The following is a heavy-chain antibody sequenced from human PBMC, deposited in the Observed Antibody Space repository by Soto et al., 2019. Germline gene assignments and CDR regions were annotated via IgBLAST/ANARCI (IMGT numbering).Heavy chain of an antibody. CDR1: GGSISSYY. J-gene: IGHJ5*02. CDR2: MYYGGRT. CDR3: ARGTPSHFIVRRSRGPWFDP. D-gene: IGHD2-15*01. Sequence: SETLSLTCTVSGGSISSYYWSWIRQPPGKGLEWVGYMYYGGRTNYNPTLKSRVTISGDTPKMQVSLKLSSGTAADTAGYFCARGTPSHFIVRRSRGPWFDPWGQGPLFTVPP. V-gene: IGHV4-59*01.